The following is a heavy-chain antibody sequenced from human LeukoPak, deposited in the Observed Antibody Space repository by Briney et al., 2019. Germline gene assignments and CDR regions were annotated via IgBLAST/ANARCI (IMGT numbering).Heavy chain of an antibody. V-gene: IGHV1-18*01. J-gene: IGHJ6*02. CDR2: ISAYNGNT. CDR1: GYTFTSYG. CDR3: ARTLLITFGGVIAYYYYGMDV. Sequence: GASVKVSCKASGYTFTSYGISWVRQAPGQGLEWMGWISAYNGNTNYAQKLQGRVTMTTDTSTRTAYMELRSLRSDDTAVYYCARTLLITFGGVIAYYYYGMDVWGQGTTVTVSS. D-gene: IGHD3-16*02.